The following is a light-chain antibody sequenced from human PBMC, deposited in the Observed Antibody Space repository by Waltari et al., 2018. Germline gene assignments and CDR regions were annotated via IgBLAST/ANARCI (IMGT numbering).Light chain of an antibody. Sequence: QSALTQPPSASGSPGQSVTIPCPGTSSDVGGYNYVSWYQQHPGKAPKLMIYEVSKRPSGVPDRFSGLQAEDEADYYCSSYAGSNNFVFGGGTKLTVL. CDR2: EVS. V-gene: IGLV2-8*01. CDR1: SSDVGGYNY. CDR3: SSYAGSNNFV. J-gene: IGLJ2*01.